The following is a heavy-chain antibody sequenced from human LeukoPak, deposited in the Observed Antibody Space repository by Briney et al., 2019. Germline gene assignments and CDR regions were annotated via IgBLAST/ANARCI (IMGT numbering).Heavy chain of an antibody. V-gene: IGHV4-39*01. D-gene: IGHD4-17*01. Sequence: SETLSLTCTVSGGSISGSSYYWGWIRQPPGKGLEWIGSIYYSGSTYYNPSLKSRVTISVDTSKNQFSLKLSSVTAADTAVYYCASLLRIWMFDYWGQGTLVTVSS. CDR3: ASLLRIWMFDY. CDR1: GGSISGSSYY. CDR2: IYYSGST. J-gene: IGHJ4*02.